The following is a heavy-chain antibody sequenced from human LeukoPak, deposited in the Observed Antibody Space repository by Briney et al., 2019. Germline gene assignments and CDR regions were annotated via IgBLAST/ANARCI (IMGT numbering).Heavy chain of an antibody. D-gene: IGHD5-18*01. J-gene: IGHJ4*02. CDR3: AFGYSYGSDPGVFDY. CDR1: GGTFSSYA. V-gene: IGHV1-69*13. Sequence: SVKVSCTASGGTFSSYAISWVRQAPGQGLEWMGGIIPIFGTANYAQKFQGRVTITADESTSTAYMELSSLRSDDTAVYYCAFGYSYGSDPGVFDYWGQGTLVTVSS. CDR2: IIPIFGTA.